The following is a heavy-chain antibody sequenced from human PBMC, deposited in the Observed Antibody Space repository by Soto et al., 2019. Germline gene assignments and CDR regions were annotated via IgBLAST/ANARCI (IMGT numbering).Heavy chain of an antibody. CDR1: GFMFSHDW. V-gene: IGHV3-74*01. CDR2: IISGGSRV. J-gene: IGHJ6*01. CDR3: ARERTSKGGLDV. Sequence: LRRSCAASGFMFSHDWMNWVRQGPGKGLEWIARIISGGSRVTYADSVEGRFTITRDNAKNMLFLEMHGLTVEDTAVYYCARERTSKGGLDVWGQGTTVTVSS.